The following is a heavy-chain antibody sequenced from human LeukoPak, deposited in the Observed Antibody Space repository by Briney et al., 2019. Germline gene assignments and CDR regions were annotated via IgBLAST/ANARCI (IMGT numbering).Heavy chain of an antibody. J-gene: IGHJ5*02. CDR2: ISSSSSYI. CDR3: ARDWEADIVVVPAAIFRRFDP. Sequence: GGTLRLSCAASGFTFSSYSMNWVRQAPGNGLEPASSISSSSSYIYYADSAKGRFTISRDNAKNSLYPQMNSLRAEDTAVYYCARDWEADIVVVPAAIFRRFDPWGQGTLVTVSS. D-gene: IGHD2-2*01. V-gene: IGHV3-21*01. CDR1: GFTFSSYS.